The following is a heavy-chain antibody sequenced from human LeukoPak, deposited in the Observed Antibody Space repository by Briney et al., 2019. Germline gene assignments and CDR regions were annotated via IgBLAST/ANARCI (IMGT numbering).Heavy chain of an antibody. Sequence: SETLSLTCIVSGGSISGSYSYWGWVRQPPGEGLEWIGNVFHSGTTYYNPSLKSRLTTSVDTSKNLFSMRLSSVTAADTAVYYCVRRTDRIRFAMDVWGQGTTVTVSS. CDR1: GGSISGSYSY. D-gene: IGHD2-8*02. CDR2: VFHSGTT. V-gene: IGHV4-39*01. CDR3: VRRTDRIRFAMDV. J-gene: IGHJ6*02.